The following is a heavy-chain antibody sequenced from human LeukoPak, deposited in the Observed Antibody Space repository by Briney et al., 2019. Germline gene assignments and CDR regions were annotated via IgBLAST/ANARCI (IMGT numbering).Heavy chain of an antibody. CDR3: GRRFCNSCPLDF. J-gene: IGHJ4*02. CDR2: FLAGGLL. D-gene: IGHD2-21*01. CDR1: GFNVTTNN. V-gene: IGHV3-66*04. Sequence: PGGSLRLSCVGSGFNVTTNNMYWVRQAPGKGLECVSTFLAGGLLDYADSVRDRFTISRDTSKNTLYLQMNSLSAEDTAVYYCGRRFCNSCPLDFWGQGTLVTVSP.